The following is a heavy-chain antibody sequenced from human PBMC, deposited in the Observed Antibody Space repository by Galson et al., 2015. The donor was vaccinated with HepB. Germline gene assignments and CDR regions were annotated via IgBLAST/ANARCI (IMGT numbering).Heavy chain of an antibody. Sequence: SLRLSCAASGFTFSTYSMHXVRQAPGKGLEWXXFSSHDGNNENYADSLXGRFTVSRDNSKNSLALQMNSLRTEDTAVYYCAREGGPPSYAGVGLDVWGQGTTVTVSS. J-gene: IGHJ6*02. D-gene: IGHD2-8*01. CDR2: SSHDGNNE. CDR3: AREGGPPSYAGVGLDV. V-gene: IGHV3-30*04. CDR1: GFTFSTYS.